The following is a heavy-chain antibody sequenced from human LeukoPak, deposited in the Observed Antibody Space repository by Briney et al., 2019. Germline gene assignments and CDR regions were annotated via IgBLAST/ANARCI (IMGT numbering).Heavy chain of an antibody. D-gene: IGHD1-26*01. V-gene: IGHV4-59*11. J-gene: IGHJ4*02. CDR2: IFYSGST. Sequence: SETLSLTCTVSGGSISSHYWSWIRQPPGKGLEWIGYIFYSGSTNYNPSLKSRVTISVDTSKNQFSLKLSSVTAADPAVYYCARDYSGSYRFDYWGQGTLVTVSS. CDR3: ARDYSGSYRFDY. CDR1: GGSISSHY.